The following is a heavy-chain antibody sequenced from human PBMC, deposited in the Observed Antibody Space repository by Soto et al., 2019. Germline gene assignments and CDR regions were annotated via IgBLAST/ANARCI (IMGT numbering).Heavy chain of an antibody. V-gene: IGHV4-31*03. J-gene: IGHJ4*02. CDR3: ARDAPGVAPY. D-gene: IGHD2-15*01. CDR2: INYRGST. CDR1: GGSINSGDSY. Sequence: SETLSLTCTVSGGSINSGDSYWNWIRQHPEKGLEWIGHINYRGSTFYNPSLKSRIIISVDTSKNQFSLSLSSVTAADTAVYYCARDAPGVAPYWGQGTLVTVSS.